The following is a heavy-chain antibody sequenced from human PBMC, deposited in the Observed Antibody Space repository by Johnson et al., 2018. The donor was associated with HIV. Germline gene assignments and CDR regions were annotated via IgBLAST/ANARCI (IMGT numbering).Heavy chain of an antibody. CDR2: ISYDGSNK. V-gene: IGHV3-30*04. CDR1: GLTFSSYA. Sequence: QMQLVESGGGVVQPGRSLRLSCAASGLTFSSYAMHWVRQAPAKGLEWVAAISYDGSNKYYADSVKGRFTVSRDNSKNTLYLQMNSLRAEDTAVYYCARDASYYGSANDAFDIWGPGTLVTVSS. D-gene: IGHD3-10*01. J-gene: IGHJ3*02. CDR3: ARDASYYGSANDAFDI.